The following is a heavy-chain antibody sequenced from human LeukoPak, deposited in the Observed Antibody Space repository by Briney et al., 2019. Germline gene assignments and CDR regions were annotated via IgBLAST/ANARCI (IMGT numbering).Heavy chain of an antibody. CDR1: GGTFSSYA. CDR2: ISAYNGNT. CDR3: ARLPYCSSTSCRSEFNWFDP. J-gene: IGHJ5*02. Sequence: ASVKVSCKASGGTFSSYAISWVRQAPGKGLEWMGWISAYNGNTNYAQKLQGRVTMTTDTSTSTAYMELRSLRSDDTAVYYCARLPYCSSTSCRSEFNWFDPWGQGTLVTVSS. D-gene: IGHD2-2*01. V-gene: IGHV1-18*01.